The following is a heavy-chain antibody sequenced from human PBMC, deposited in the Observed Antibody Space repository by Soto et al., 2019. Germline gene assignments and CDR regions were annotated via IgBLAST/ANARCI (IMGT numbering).Heavy chain of an antibody. CDR2: IYYSGST. CDR3: ARTDRSYGSGHLPLGD. D-gene: IGHD3-10*01. CDR1: GGSISSGGYY. V-gene: IGHV4-31*03. J-gene: IGHJ4*02. Sequence: QVQLQESGPGLVKPSQTLSLTCTVSGGSISSGGYYWSWIRQHPGKGLEGIGYIYYSGSTYYNPSLTSRVTISVETSKNLFALKLSSVTAADTAVYYCARTDRSYGSGHLPLGDWGQGTLVTVSS.